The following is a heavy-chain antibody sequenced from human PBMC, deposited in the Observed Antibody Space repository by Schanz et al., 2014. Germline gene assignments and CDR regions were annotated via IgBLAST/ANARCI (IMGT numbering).Heavy chain of an antibody. D-gene: IGHD4-17*01. CDR1: GFTFSDSW. CDR3: AKAPYADYGYFHY. Sequence: VQLVESGGAVVQPGGSLRLSCAASGFTFSDSWMHWVRQAPGKGLVWVSRTSNDGSFTTFADSVKGRFTISRDNSKNTLYLQMNSLRTEDTAVYYCAKAPYADYGYFHYWGQGTLVPVSS. J-gene: IGHJ4*02. V-gene: IGHV3-74*02. CDR2: TSNDGSFT.